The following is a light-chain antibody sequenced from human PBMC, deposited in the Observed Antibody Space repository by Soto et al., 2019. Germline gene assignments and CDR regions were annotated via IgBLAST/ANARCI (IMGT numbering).Light chain of an antibody. J-gene: IGKJ1*01. CDR2: GAS. CDR3: QQTYTAPRT. Sequence: DIQMTQSPSSLSASVGDRVTITCRASQSITIYLNWYQQQPGKAPRLPIYGASTLQTGVPSRFSGSGSMTDFTLTISDLQPEDFATYYCQQTYTAPRTFGQGTKVDI. CDR1: QSITIY. V-gene: IGKV1-39*01.